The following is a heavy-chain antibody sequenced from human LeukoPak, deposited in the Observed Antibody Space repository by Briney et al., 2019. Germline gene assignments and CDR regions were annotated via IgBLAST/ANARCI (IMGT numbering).Heavy chain of an antibody. CDR3: TTIEYSSSIVY. J-gene: IGHJ4*02. D-gene: IGHD6-6*01. CDR1: GFTFDDYA. V-gene: IGHV4-59*12. CDR2: IYYSGST. Sequence: GSLRLSCAASGFTFDDYAMHWIRQPPGKGLEWIGYIYYSGSTNYNPSLKSRVTISVDTSKNQFSLRLSSVTAADTAVYYCTTIEYSSSIVYWGQGTLVTVSS.